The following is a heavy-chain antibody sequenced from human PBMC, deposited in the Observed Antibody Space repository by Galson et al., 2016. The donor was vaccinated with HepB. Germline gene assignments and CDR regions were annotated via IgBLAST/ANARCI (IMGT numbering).Heavy chain of an antibody. V-gene: IGHV3-53*01. CDR3: ARDEISGTTGDY. D-gene: IGHD1-7*01. CDR1: GFTVSNNY. J-gene: IGHJ4*02. CDR2: VYSVGST. Sequence: SLRLSCAVSGFTVSNNYMSWVRQAPGKGLEWVSLVYSVGSTYYADSVKGRFTISRDNSRNTLYLQMNSLRAEDTAVYYCARDEISGTTGDYCGQGTLVTVSS.